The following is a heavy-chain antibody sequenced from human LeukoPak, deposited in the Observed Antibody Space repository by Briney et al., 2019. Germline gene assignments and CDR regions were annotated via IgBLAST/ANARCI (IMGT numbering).Heavy chain of an antibody. CDR2: ISWNSGSI. J-gene: IGHJ4*02. CDR1: GFTFDDYA. Sequence: PGGSLRLSCAASGFTFDDYAMHWVRQAPGKGLEWVSGISWNSGSIGYADSVKGRFTISRDNAKNSLYLQMNSLRAGDTALYYCAKDRGLRYFDWNDYWGQGTLVTVSS. V-gene: IGHV3-9*01. D-gene: IGHD3-9*01. CDR3: AKDRGLRYFDWNDY.